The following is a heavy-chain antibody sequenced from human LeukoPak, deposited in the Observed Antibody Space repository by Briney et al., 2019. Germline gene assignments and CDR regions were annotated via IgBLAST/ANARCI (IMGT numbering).Heavy chain of an antibody. V-gene: IGHV3-15*07. Sequence: GGSLRLSCAASGFTFSMAWMNWVRQAPGKGLEWVGRIKSKTDGGTTDYAAPVKVRFTISRDDSKNTLYLQMNTLKTEDTAVYYCVTDLGSGRRNDALDIWGQGTMVTVSS. CDR3: VTDLGSGRRNDALDI. D-gene: IGHD3-10*01. CDR1: GFTFSMAW. CDR2: IKSKTDGGTT. J-gene: IGHJ3*02.